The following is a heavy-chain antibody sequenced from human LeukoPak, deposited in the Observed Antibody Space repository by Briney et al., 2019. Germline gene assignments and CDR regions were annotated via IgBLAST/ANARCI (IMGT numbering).Heavy chain of an antibody. CDR3: ARVPYYYDSSGYYLLGY. Sequence: ASVKVSCKASGYTFSTYGITWVRQAPGQGLEWMGIINPSGGSTSYAQKFQGRVTMTRDMSTSTLYMELSSLRSEDTAVYYCARVPYYYDSSGYYLLGYWGQGTLVTVSS. CDR2: INPSGGST. CDR1: GYTFSTYG. V-gene: IGHV1-46*01. J-gene: IGHJ4*02. D-gene: IGHD3-22*01.